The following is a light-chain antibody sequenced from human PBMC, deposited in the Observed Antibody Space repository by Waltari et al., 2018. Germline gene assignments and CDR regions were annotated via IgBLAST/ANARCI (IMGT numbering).Light chain of an antibody. CDR2: GAT. J-gene: IGKJ1*01. Sequence: DIQMTQSPSSLSASVGDTVTITCRATPGVTDYLAWFQQKPGGIPRVLIYGATNLQSGVPARFSGSGFGTHFTLTISSLQPEDVATYYCQRYNSPPWAVGQGTKVEIK. CDR3: QRYNSPPWA. V-gene: IGKV1-27*01. CDR1: PGVTDY.